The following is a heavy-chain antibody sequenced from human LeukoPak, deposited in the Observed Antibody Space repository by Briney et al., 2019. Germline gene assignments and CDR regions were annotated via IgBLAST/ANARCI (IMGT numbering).Heavy chain of an antibody. CDR1: GGTFSSYA. J-gene: IGHJ5*02. Sequence: ASVKVSCKASGGTFSSYAISWVRQAPGQGLEWMGRIIPIFGIANYAQKFQGRVTITADKSTSTADMELSSLRSEDTAVYYCAAGVDVLLPDGGCFDPWAQGPLVPVSS. CDR2: IIPIFGIA. V-gene: IGHV1-69*04. D-gene: IGHD2-2*01. CDR3: AAGVDVLLPDGGCFDP.